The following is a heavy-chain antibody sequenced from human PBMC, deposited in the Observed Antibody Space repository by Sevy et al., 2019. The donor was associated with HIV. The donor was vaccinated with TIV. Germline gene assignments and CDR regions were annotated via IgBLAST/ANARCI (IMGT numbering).Heavy chain of an antibody. J-gene: IGHJ3*02. CDR3: AKDNSEIVGASDAFDI. D-gene: IGHD1-26*01. Sequence: GGCLRLSCAASGFTFSSYGMHWVRQAPGKGLEWVAFIRYDGSNKYYADSVKGRFTISRDNSKNTLYLQMYSLRAEDTAVYYCAKDNSEIVGASDAFDIWGQGTMVTVSS. CDR2: IRYDGSNK. V-gene: IGHV3-30*02. CDR1: GFTFSSYG.